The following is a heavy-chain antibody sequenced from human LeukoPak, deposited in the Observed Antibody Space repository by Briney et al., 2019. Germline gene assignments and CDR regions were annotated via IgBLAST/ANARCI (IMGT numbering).Heavy chain of an antibody. J-gene: IGHJ4*02. CDR2: IYHSGST. V-gene: IGHV4-38-2*01. CDR1: GYSISSGYY. D-gene: IGHD3-3*01. Sequence: SETLSLTCAVSGYSISSGYYWGWIRQPPGKGLEWIGSIYHSGSTYYNPSLKSRVTISVDTSKNQFSLKLSSVTAADTAVYYCARANYDFWSGYLVFDYWGQGTLVTVSS. CDR3: ARANYDFWSGYLVFDY.